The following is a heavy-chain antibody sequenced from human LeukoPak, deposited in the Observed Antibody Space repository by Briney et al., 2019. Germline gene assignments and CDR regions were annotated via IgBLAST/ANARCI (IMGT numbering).Heavy chain of an antibody. CDR1: GGSTTSSSYH. V-gene: IGHV4-39*01. D-gene: IGHD3-22*01. CDR2: MFHGGST. Sequence: SETLSLTCTVSGGSTTSSSYHWVWIRQPPGEGLEWIGSMFHGGSTYDNPSLKSRVTISGDASKNQFSLKLTSVIATDTAVYYCARVLSSGYWVDPWGQGTLVTVTS. CDR3: ARVLSSGYWVDP. J-gene: IGHJ5*02.